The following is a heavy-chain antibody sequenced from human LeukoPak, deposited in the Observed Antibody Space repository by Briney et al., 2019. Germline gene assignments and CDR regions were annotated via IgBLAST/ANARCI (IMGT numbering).Heavy chain of an antibody. Sequence: PGGSLRLSCTASGVTVSSNYMNWVRQAPGKGLEWVSILYTDDNTNYADSVKGRFTISRDTSKNTLYPQMNSLRAEDTAVYYCAKESLNGDHDYYYMDVWGKGTTVTVSS. CDR2: LYTDDNT. J-gene: IGHJ6*03. D-gene: IGHD4-17*01. CDR3: AKESLNGDHDYYYMDV. CDR1: GVTVSSNY. V-gene: IGHV3-53*01.